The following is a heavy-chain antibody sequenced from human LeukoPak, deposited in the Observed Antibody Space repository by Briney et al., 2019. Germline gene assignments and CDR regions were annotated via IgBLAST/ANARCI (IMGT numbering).Heavy chain of an antibody. CDR2: IRGDGTKT. V-gene: IGHV3-74*01. CDR3: ARDGTASIPNDL. D-gene: IGHD2-8*01. Sequence: GGSLRLSCAASGFTLNDYWIHWVRQAPGKGLFWVSGIRGDGTKTVYADSVKGRFTVSRDDAKDAVFLQINSLRAEDTAVYYCARDGTASIPNDLWGQGTLVTVSS. J-gene: IGHJ4*02. CDR1: GFTLNDYW.